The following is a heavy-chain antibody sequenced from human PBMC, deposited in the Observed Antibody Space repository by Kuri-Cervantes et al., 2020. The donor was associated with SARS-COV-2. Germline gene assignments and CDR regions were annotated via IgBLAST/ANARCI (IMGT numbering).Heavy chain of an antibody. CDR1: GFTFSCFP. V-gene: IGHV3-23*01. CDR2: VSGSGANT. J-gene: IGHJ4*02. D-gene: IGHD2/OR15-2a*01. Sequence: GGSLRLSCAASGFTFSCFPMSWVRQAPGKGLEWVSGVSGSGANTYYADSVKGWFTISRDNSKNTLYLQMNSLRAEDTAVYYCVKDSRVYYFDYWGQGTLVTVSS. CDR3: VKDSRVYYFDY.